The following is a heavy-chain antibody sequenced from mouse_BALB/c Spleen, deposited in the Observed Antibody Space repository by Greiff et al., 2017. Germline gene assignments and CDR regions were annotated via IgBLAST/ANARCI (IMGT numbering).Heavy chain of an antibody. J-gene: IGHJ3*01. D-gene: IGHD2-4*01. V-gene: IGHV5-2*01. CDR2: INSDGGST. Sequence: VQLQQSGGGLVQPGESLKLSCESNEYEFPSHDMSWVRKTPEKRLELVAAINSDGGSTYYPDTIERRFIISRDNTKKTLYLQMSSLRSEDTALYYCARHGGLRRENVSWFAYWGQGTLVTVSA. CDR1: EYEFPSHD. CDR3: ARHGGLRRENVSWFAY.